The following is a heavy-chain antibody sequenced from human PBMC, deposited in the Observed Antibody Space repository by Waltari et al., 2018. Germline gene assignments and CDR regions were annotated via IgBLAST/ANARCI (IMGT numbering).Heavy chain of an antibody. CDR3: AKDNVRRWDY. V-gene: IGHV3-7*04. D-gene: IGHD2-15*01. Sequence: EVQLVESGGGLVQPGGSLRLSCTASGFIFSNYWMHWVRQAPGKGLEWVADIKEDGSAKYYVDSVKGRFTISRDNAKNSLYLQMNSLRAEDTAVYYCAKDNVRRWDYWGQGTLVTVSS. CDR2: IKEDGSAK. J-gene: IGHJ4*02. CDR1: GFIFSNYW.